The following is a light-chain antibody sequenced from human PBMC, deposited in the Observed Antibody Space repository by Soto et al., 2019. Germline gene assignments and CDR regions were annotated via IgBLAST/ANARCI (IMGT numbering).Light chain of an antibody. J-gene: IGKJ2*01. CDR3: QQSYSTPYT. Sequence: DIQMTQSPSSLSASVGDRVTITCRASQSISSYLNWSQQKPGKAPKLLIYAASSLQSGVPSRFSGSGSGTVFTLTISSLQPEDFATYYCQQSYSTPYTFGQGTKLEIK. CDR2: AAS. CDR1: QSISSY. V-gene: IGKV1-39*01.